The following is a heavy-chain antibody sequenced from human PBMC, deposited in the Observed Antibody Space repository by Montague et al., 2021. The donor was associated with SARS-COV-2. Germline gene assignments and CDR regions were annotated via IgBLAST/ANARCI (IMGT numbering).Heavy chain of an antibody. D-gene: IGHD2-2*02. CDR2: ISQSGNT. Sequence: SETLSLTCAVSGGSFSRYYWSWIRQPPGKGLEWIGEISQSGNTKYNPSLQSRVSISSDTSRNQFSLKVSSVTAADTAIYYCARLGDGIVPSPILGLGPYYSFYYMDVWGKGTTVTVSS. J-gene: IGHJ6*03. V-gene: IGHV4-34*01. CDR3: ARLGDGIVPSPILGLGPYYSFYYMDV. CDR1: GGSFSRYY.